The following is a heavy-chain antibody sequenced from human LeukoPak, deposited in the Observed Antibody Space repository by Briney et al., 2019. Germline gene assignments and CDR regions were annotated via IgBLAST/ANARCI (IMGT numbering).Heavy chain of an antibody. CDR3: ASHSGGYAY. V-gene: IGHV4-30-4*07. Sequence: IPSETLSLTCAVSGGSISSGDYSWSWIRQPPGKGLEWIVYIYYTDSYYNPSLKSRVTISLDTSKNQFSLKLNSVTAADTAVYYCASHSGGYAYWGQGTLVTVSS. D-gene: IGHD5-12*01. CDR1: GGSISSGDYS. J-gene: IGHJ4*02. CDR2: IYYTDS.